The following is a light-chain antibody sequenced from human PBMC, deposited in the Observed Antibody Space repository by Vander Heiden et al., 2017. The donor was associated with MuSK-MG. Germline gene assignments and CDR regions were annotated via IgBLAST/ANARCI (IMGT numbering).Light chain of an antibody. J-gene: IGKJ5*01. Sequence: DIQMTQSPSTLSAFVGDRVTITCRASQSINIWLAWYQQKPGKAPNLLIFEASRLQSGVPSRFSGSGYGTQFTLTIRTLQPDDFAPYYCQQYNSYSPITFGQGTLLEIK. CDR3: QQYNSYSPIT. CDR1: QSINIW. V-gene: IGKV1-5*03. CDR2: EAS.